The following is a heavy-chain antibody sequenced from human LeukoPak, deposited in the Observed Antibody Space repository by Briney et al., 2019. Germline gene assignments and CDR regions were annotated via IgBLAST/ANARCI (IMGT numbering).Heavy chain of an antibody. Sequence: AGGSLRLSCAASGFTFDDYGMSWVRQAPRKGLEWVSGINWNGGSTGYADSVKGRFTISRDNAKNSLYLQMNSLRAEDTALYYCAREGARGNYYYYMDVWGKGTTVTVSS. CDR2: INWNGGST. J-gene: IGHJ6*03. D-gene: IGHD6-13*01. V-gene: IGHV3-20*04. CDR3: AREGARGNYYYYMDV. CDR1: GFTFDDYG.